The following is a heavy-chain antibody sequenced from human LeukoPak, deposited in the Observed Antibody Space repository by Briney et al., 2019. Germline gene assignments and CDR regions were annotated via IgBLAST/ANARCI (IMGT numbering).Heavy chain of an antibody. CDR2: ISSSSSTI. CDR1: GFTFSSYS. V-gene: IGHV3-48*04. Sequence: PGGSLRLSCAASGFTFSSYSMNWVRQAPGKGLEWVSYISSSSSTIYYADSVKGRFTISRDNAKNSLYLQMNSLRAEDTAVYYCARSSIWPGLGAFDIWGQGTMVTVSS. J-gene: IGHJ3*02. CDR3: ARSSIWPGLGAFDI. D-gene: IGHD6-6*01.